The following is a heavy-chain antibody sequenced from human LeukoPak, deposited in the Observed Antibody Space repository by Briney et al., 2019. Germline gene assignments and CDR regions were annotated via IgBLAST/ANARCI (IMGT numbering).Heavy chain of an antibody. CDR1: GYTFTSYD. D-gene: IGHD3-22*01. J-gene: IGHJ4*02. Sequence: ASVKVSCKASGYTFTSYDINWVRQAPGQGLEWMGGIISIFGTANYAQKFQGRVTITADESTSTAYMELSSLRSEDTAVYYCARFRRVGDYYDSSGDFDYWGQGTLVTVSS. V-gene: IGHV1-69*13. CDR2: IISIFGTA. CDR3: ARFRRVGDYYDSSGDFDY.